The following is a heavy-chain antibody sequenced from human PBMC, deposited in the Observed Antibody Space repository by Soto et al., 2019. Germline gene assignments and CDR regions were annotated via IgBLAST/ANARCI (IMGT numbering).Heavy chain of an antibody. V-gene: IGHV3-33*08. CDR2: IWYDGSNK. Sequence: QVQLVESGGGVVQPGRSLRLSCAASGFTFSSYAMHWVRQAPGKGLEWVAVIWYDGSNKYYADSVKGRFTISRDNSKNTLYLQMNSLRAEDTAVYYCASPNYYDSSGYYSADAFDIWGQGTMVTVSS. CDR1: GFTFSSYA. D-gene: IGHD3-22*01. J-gene: IGHJ3*02. CDR3: ASPNYYDSSGYYSADAFDI.